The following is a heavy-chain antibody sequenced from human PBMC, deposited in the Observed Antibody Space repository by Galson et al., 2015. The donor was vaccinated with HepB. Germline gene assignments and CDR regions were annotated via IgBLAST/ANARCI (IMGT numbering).Heavy chain of an antibody. D-gene: IGHD3-16*02. J-gene: IGHJ5*02. CDR2: IYSGGRT. CDR3: ARDSYDYVWGSYRYTGWFDP. CDR1: GFTVNSNF. Sequence: SLRLSCAASGFTVNSNFMSWVRQAPGKGLEWVSVIYSGGRTYYADSVKGRFTISTDSSKNTLSLQMSSLRAEDTAVYYCARDSYDYVWGSYRYTGWFDPWGQGTLVTVSS. V-gene: IGHV3-53*01.